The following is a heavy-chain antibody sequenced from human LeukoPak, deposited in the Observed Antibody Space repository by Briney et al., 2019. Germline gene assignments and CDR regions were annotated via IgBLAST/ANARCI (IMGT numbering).Heavy chain of an antibody. CDR3: AKDISYSSSSAVFDY. CDR2: ISWNSGSI. D-gene: IGHD6-6*01. J-gene: IGHJ4*02. Sequence: GGSLRLTCAASGFTFDDYAMHWVRQAPGKGLEWVSGISWNSGSIGYADSVKGRFTTSRDNAKNSLYLQMNSLRAEDTALYYCAKDISYSSSSAVFDYWGQGTLVTVSS. V-gene: IGHV3-9*01. CDR1: GFTFDDYA.